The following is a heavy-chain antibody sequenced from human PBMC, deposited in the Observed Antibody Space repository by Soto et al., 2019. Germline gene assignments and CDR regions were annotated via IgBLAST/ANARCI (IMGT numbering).Heavy chain of an antibody. Sequence: PGVSLRLSCAASGFSLSGYWMHWVRQAPGKGLVWVSRIDTYGSATKYADSVEGRFSISKDNAENTLYLQMNNLRADDTAVYYCVRVLKSIGWDNDVFDIWGQGTMVNVSS. CDR2: IDTYGSAT. D-gene: IGHD6-19*01. CDR3: VRVLKSIGWDNDVFDI. J-gene: IGHJ3*02. CDR1: GFSLSGYW. V-gene: IGHV3-74*01.